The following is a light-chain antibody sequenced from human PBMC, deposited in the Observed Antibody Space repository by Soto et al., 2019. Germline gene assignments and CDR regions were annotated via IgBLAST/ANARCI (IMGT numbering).Light chain of an antibody. CDR3: SSYTSSSTRV. CDR1: SSDVGGYNY. J-gene: IGLJ1*01. CDR2: DVS. V-gene: IGLV2-14*01. Sequence: QSALTQPASVSGSPGQSITISCTGTSSDVGGYNYASWYQRHPGKAPKLMIYDVSNRPSGVSNRFSGSKSGNTASLTISGLQAEDEADYYCSSYTSSSTRVFGT.